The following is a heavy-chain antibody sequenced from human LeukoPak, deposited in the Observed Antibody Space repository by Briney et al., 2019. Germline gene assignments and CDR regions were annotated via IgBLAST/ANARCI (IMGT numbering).Heavy chain of an antibody. CDR1: GYTFTSYG. D-gene: IGHD4/OR15-4a*01. V-gene: IGHV1-18*01. CDR3: ARARGFGPTTNYYFDY. CDR2: ISAYNGNT. Sequence: ASVKVSCKASGYTFTSYGISWVRQAPGQGLEWMGWISAYNGNTNYAQKLQGRVTMTTDTSTSTAYMELRSLRSDDTAVYYCARARGFGPTTNYYFDYWGQGTLVTVSS. J-gene: IGHJ4*02.